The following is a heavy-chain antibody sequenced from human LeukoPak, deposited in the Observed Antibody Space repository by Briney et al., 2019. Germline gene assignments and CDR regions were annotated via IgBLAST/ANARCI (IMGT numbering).Heavy chain of an antibody. J-gene: IGHJ5*02. CDR1: GYTFTGYY. Sequence: ASVKVFCKASGYTFTGYYMHWVRQAPGQGLEWMGWINPNSGGTNYAQKFQGRVTMTRDTSISTAYMELSRLRSDDTAVYYCARERGWGAVAGPYNWFDPWGQGTLVTVSS. CDR3: ARERGWGAVAGPYNWFDP. D-gene: IGHD6-19*01. V-gene: IGHV1-2*02. CDR2: INPNSGGT.